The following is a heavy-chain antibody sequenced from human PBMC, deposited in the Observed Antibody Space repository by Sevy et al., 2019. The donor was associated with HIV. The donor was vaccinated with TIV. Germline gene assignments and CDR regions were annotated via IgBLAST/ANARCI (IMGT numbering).Heavy chain of an antibody. D-gene: IGHD1-26*01. Sequence: GGSLRLSCAASGFSFSGHVMNWVRQAPGKGLEWVSSISGRDSSTYYADSVRGRFIISRDNSENTLYLQMNGLRAEDTAVYYCAKVTLWELLAAHDAFDVWGQGTMVTVSS. V-gene: IGHV3-23*01. CDR1: GFSFSGHV. CDR2: ISGRDSST. CDR3: AKVTLWELLAAHDAFDV. J-gene: IGHJ3*01.